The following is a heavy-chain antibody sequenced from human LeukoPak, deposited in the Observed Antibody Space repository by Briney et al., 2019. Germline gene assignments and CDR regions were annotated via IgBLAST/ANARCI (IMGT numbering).Heavy chain of an antibody. V-gene: IGHV4-59*08. CDR3: ARPSTKYSSSSGYFQH. CDR1: GGSISSHY. D-gene: IGHD6-6*01. J-gene: IGHJ1*01. CDR2: IYYSGST. Sequence: SETLSLTCTVSGGSISSHYWSWIRQPPGKGLEWIGYIYYSGSTNYNPSLKSRVTISVDTSKNQFSLKLSSATAADTAVYYCARPSTKYSSSSGYFQHWGQGTLVTVSS.